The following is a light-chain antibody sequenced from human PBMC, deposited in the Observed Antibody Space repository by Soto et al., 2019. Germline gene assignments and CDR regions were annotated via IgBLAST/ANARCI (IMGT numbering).Light chain of an antibody. CDR3: QQYGGSPWA. V-gene: IGKV3-20*01. J-gene: IGKJ1*01. CDR2: GAS. CDR1: QSVTSNY. Sequence: EIVLTQSPGTLTLSPGERATLSCRASQSVTSNYLAWYQHKPGQAPRVLIYGASSRATGIPDRFSGSGSGTDFTLTTSRLEPEHFAVYYCQQYGGSPWAFGQGTKVEI.